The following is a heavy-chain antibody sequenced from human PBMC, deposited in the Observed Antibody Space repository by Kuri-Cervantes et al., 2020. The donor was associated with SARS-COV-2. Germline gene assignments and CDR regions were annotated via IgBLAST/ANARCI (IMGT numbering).Heavy chain of an antibody. J-gene: IGHJ4*02. Sequence: SLKISCAASGFSFDDYAMHWVRQVPGQGLEWVSRISWNGGSIGYAVSVKGRFTISRDNAKNTLYLQMNSLRAEDTAVYYCAKTTVVTPWYFDYWGQGTLVTVSS. V-gene: IGHV3-9*01. CDR3: AKTTVVTPWYFDY. D-gene: IGHD4-23*01. CDR1: GFSFDDYA. CDR2: ISWNGGSI.